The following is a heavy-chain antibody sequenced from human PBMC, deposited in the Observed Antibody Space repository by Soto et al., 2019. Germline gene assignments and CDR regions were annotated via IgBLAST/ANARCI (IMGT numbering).Heavy chain of an antibody. V-gene: IGHV3-30-3*01. D-gene: IGHD6-19*01. J-gene: IGHJ4*02. CDR3: ARRYSSGHFDY. Sequence: GGSLRLSCAASGFTFSSYAMHWVRQAPGKGLEWVAVISYDGSNKYYADSVKGRFTISRDNSKNTLYLQTNSLRAEDTAVYYCARRYSSGHFDYWGQGTLVTVSS. CDR2: ISYDGSNK. CDR1: GFTFSSYA.